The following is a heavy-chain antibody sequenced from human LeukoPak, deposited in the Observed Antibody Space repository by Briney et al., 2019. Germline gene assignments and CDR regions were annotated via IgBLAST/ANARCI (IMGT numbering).Heavy chain of an antibody. CDR2: MKQDGSEK. CDR3: ARVDYYGSGSYPSYYFDY. CDR1: GFMFNSYV. D-gene: IGHD3-10*01. J-gene: IGHJ4*02. V-gene: IGHV3-7*01. Sequence: GGSLRLSCAASGFMFNSYVMSWVRQAPGKGLEWVANMKQDGSEKYYVDSVKGRLTISRDNAQNSLYLQMNSLRAEDTAVYYCARVDYYGSGSYPSYYFDYWGQGSLVTVSS.